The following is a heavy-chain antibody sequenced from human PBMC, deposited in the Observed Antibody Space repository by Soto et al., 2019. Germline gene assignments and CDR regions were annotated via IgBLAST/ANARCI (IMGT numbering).Heavy chain of an antibody. CDR3: ARTFDYYGMDV. CDR2: IYHAGSV. Sequence: SETLSLTCAVSGCSIASGYYWAWIRQSPGKGLEWIGSIYHAGSVYYNPSLNSRVAVSLDTSKNHFSLKLTSVTAADTAVYYCARTFDYYGMDVWGQRTTVTVSS. V-gene: IGHV4-38-2*01. J-gene: IGHJ6*02. CDR1: GCSIASGYY.